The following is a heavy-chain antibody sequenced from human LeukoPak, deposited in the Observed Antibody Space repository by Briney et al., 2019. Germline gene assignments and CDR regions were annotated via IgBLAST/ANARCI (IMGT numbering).Heavy chain of an antibody. D-gene: IGHD2-15*01. Sequence: PSETLSLTCAVYGGSFSGYYWNWIRQPPGKGLEWIGEINHSGSTNYNPSLKSRVTISVDTSKNQFSLKLSSVTAADTAVYYCARGGGGGFDYWGQGTLVTVSS. CDR2: INHSGST. V-gene: IGHV4-34*01. CDR3: ARGGGGGFDY. J-gene: IGHJ4*02. CDR1: GGSFSGYY.